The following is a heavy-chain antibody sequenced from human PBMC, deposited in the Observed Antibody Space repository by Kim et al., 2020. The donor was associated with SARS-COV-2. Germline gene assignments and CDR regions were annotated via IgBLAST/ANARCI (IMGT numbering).Heavy chain of an antibody. CDR3: ARVSTYSSSWYHY. V-gene: IGHV1-2*02. J-gene: IGHJ4*02. Sequence: ASVKVSCKASGYTFTGYYMHWVRQAPGQGLEWMGWINPNSGGTNYAQKFQGRVTMTRDTSISTAYMELSRLRSDDTAVYYCARVSTYSSSWYHYWGQGTLVTVSS. CDR1: GYTFTGYY. D-gene: IGHD6-13*01. CDR2: INPNSGGT.